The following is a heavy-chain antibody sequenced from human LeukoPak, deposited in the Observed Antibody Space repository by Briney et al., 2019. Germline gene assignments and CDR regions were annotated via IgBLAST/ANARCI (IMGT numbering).Heavy chain of an antibody. CDR1: GFTFSNFA. V-gene: IGHV3-30-3*01. Sequence: PGGSLRLSCAASGFTFSNFAMHWVRQAPGKGPEWVAVISYAGTNKYYGDSVKGRFTISRDNAKNTLYLQMNSLRAEDTAVYYCARAVVRGHFDIWGQGTMVTVSS. D-gene: IGHD3-10*01. J-gene: IGHJ3*02. CDR3: ARAVVRGHFDI. CDR2: ISYAGTNK.